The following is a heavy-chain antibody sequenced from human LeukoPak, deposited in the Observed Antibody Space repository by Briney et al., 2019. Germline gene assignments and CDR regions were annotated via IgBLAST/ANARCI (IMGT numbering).Heavy chain of an antibody. CDR1: GFSFSNFG. Sequence: GGSLRLSCAASGFSFSNFGMHWVRQAPGKGLECVAVISHDGNNKYYTDSVKGRFTISRDNSKNTLYLQMNSLRAEDTAVYYCAKRMGPSIAATDLDYWGQGTLVTVPS. CDR2: ISHDGNNK. J-gene: IGHJ4*02. D-gene: IGHD6-6*01. CDR3: AKRMGPSIAATDLDY. V-gene: IGHV3-30*18.